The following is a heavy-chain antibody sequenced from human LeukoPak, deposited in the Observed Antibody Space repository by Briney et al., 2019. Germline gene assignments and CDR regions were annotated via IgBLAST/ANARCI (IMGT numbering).Heavy chain of an antibody. CDR2: IWYDGSNK. V-gene: IGHV3-33*01. D-gene: IGHD6-13*01. CDR3: ARDPARYSSSWEPYYFDY. J-gene: IGHJ4*02. CDR1: GFTFSSYG. Sequence: PGGSLRLSCAASGFTFSSYGMHWVRPAPGKGLEWVAVIWYDGSNKYYADSVKGRFTISRDNSKNTLYLQMNSLRAEDTAVYYCARDPARYSSSWEPYYFDYWGQGTLVTVSS.